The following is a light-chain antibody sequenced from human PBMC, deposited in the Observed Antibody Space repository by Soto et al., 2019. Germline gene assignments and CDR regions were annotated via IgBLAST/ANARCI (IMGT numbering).Light chain of an antibody. V-gene: IGKV3-20*01. CDR2: GAS. Sequence: EIVLTQSPGTLSLSPGDRVTLSCRASQSVSSSYLACYQQKPGQAPRLLIFGASTRATGIPDRFSGSGSGTAFTITISRLEPDDFAVYYCQQYGSSPMYTFGQGTKLEIK. CDR1: QSVSSSY. CDR3: QQYGSSPMYT. J-gene: IGKJ2*01.